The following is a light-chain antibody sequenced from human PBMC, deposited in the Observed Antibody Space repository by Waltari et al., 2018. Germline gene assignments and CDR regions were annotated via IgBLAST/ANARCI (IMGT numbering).Light chain of an antibody. Sequence: QSVLTQPPSASGTPGQRVTISCSGSSPNIGSNTVNWYQQRPGTAPKLLIYSNNQRPSGVPDRFSGSKSGTSASLAISGLQSEDEADYYCAAWDDSLNGNVFGSGTKVTVL. V-gene: IGLV1-44*01. CDR1: SPNIGSNT. J-gene: IGLJ6*01. CDR3: AAWDDSLNGNV. CDR2: SNN.